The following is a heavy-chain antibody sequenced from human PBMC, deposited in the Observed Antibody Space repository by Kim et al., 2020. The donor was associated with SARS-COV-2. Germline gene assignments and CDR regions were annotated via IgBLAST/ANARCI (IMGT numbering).Heavy chain of an antibody. CDR1: GFNFINYG. Sequence: GGSLRLSCAASGFNFINYGMHWVRQAPGKGLEWVAVISFDGSDTKYADSVKGRFNISRDNSRNTLYLQMSSLRPEDTAVYYCATPPPDTAYNVVVWGQGT. D-gene: IGHD1-1*01. V-gene: IGHV3-30*03. CDR3: ATPPPDTAYNVVV. J-gene: IGHJ6*02. CDR2: ISFDGSDT.